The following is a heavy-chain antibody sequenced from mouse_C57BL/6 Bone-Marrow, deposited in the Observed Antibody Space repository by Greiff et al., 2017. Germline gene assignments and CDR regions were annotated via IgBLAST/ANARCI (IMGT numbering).Heavy chain of an antibody. CDR3: ARNYYGSAWFAY. Sequence: VQLQQSGPVLVKPGASVKMSCKASGYTFTDYYMNWVKQSHGKSLEWIGVINPYNGGTSYNQKFKGKATLTVDKSSSTAYMELNSLTSEDSAVYYCARNYYGSAWFAYWGQGTLVTGSA. CDR1: GYTFTDYY. J-gene: IGHJ3*01. D-gene: IGHD1-1*01. CDR2: INPYNGGT. V-gene: IGHV1-19*01.